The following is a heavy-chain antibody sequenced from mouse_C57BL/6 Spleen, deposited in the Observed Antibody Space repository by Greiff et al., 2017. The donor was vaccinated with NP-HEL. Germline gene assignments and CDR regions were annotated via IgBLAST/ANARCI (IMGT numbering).Heavy chain of an antibody. J-gene: IGHJ3*01. CDR2: IDPSDSET. D-gene: IGHD2-2*01. CDR3: ARWDGYDSWFAY. V-gene: IGHV1-52*01. CDR1: GYTFTSYW. Sequence: QVQLKQPGAELVRPGSSVKLSCKASGYTFTSYWMHWVKQRPIQGLEWIGNIDPSDSETHYNQKFKDKATLTVDKSSSTAYMQLSSLTSEDSSVYYCARWDGYDSWFAYWGQGTLVTVSA.